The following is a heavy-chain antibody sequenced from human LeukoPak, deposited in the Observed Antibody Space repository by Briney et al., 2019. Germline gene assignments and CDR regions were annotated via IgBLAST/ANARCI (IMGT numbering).Heavy chain of an antibody. CDR3: ATKQWLAPPPDS. CDR2: INTDGTVT. Sequence: QAGGSLRLSCAASGFTFSKYWMLWVRQAPGKGLESVARINTDGTVTTYADSVKGRFTLSRDNVDNTMFLQLNSVRDEDKAVYYCATKQWLAPPPDSWGQGPPVPVSS. D-gene: IGHD6-19*01. CDR1: GFTFSKYW. J-gene: IGHJ4*02. V-gene: IGHV3-74*01.